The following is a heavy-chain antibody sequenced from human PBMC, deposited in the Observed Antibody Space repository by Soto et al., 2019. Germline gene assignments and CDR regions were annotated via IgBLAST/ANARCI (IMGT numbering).Heavy chain of an antibody. J-gene: IGHJ6*02. CDR1: GFTFSSYG. D-gene: IGHD5-18*01. Sequence: GGSLRLSCAASGFTFSSYGMHWVCQAPGKGLEWVAVISYDGSNKYYADSVKGRFTISRDNSKNTLYLQMNSLRAEDTAVYYCAMSVADTARNWSKGAIDYCYYGMDDWGQGTLVTVSS. V-gene: IGHV3-30*03. CDR2: ISYDGSNK. CDR3: AMSVADTARNWSKGAIDYCYYGMDD.